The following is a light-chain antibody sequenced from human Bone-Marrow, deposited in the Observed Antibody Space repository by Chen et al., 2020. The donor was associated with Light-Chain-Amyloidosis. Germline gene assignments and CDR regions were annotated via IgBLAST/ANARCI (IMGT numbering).Light chain of an antibody. CDR2: RDT. Sequence: SYHLTHPPSVSVSPGQTASITRSGDDLPTKYAYWYQQKPGQAPVLVIHRDTERPSGISERFSGSSSGTTATLTISGVQAEDEADYHCQSADSSGTYEVIFGGGTKLTVL. J-gene: IGLJ2*01. CDR1: DLPTKY. CDR3: QSADSSGTYEVI. V-gene: IGLV3-25*03.